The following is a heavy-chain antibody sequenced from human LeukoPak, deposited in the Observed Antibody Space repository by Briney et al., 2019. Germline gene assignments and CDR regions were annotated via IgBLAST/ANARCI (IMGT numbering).Heavy chain of an antibody. CDR1: GFTFDDYA. Sequence: PGGSLRLSCAASGFTFDDYAMHWVRQAPGKGLEWVSLISGDGGSTYYADSVKGRFTISRDNSKNSLYLQMNSLRTEDTALYYCAKDICPYHYGCGIDYWGQGTLVTVSS. J-gene: IGHJ4*02. D-gene: IGHD3-16*01. CDR2: ISGDGGST. V-gene: IGHV3-43*02. CDR3: AKDICPYHYGCGIDY.